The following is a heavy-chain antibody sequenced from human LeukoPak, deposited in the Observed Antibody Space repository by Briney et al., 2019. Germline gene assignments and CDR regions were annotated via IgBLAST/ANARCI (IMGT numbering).Heavy chain of an antibody. V-gene: IGHV4-59*08. Sequence: SETLSLTCTVSGGSISSYYWSWIRQPPGKGLEWIGYIYYSGSTNYNPSLKSRVTISVDTSKNQFSLKLSSVTAADTAVYYCARSPPGDNWFDPWGQGTLVTVSS. CDR1: GGSISSYY. CDR2: IYYSGST. D-gene: IGHD3-10*01. CDR3: ARSPPGDNWFDP. J-gene: IGHJ5*02.